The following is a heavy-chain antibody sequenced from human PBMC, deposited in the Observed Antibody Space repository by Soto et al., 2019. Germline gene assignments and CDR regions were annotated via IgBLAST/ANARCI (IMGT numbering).Heavy chain of an antibody. CDR1: GGTFSSYA. CDR2: IIPIFGTA. J-gene: IGHJ4*02. V-gene: IGHV1-69*13. CDR3: ARGDYDFVWGSYRSLDY. D-gene: IGHD3-16*02. Sequence: ASVKVSCKASGGTFSSYAISWVRQAPGQGLEWMGGIIPIFGTANYAQKFQGRVTITADESTSTAYMELSSLRSEDTAVYYCARGDYDFVWGSYRSLDYWGQGTLVTVSS.